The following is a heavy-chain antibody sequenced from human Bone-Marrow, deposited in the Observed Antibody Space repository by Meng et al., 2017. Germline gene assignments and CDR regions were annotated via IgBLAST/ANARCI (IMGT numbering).Heavy chain of an antibody. CDR3: ARLDDTGIDY. J-gene: IGHJ4*02. V-gene: IGHV4-4*02. D-gene: IGHD5-18*01. Sequence: QVQLQESGPGLVKPSGTLSLTCAVSGGSISSSNWWNWVRQSPGKGLEWIGEIYHSGSTNYNPSLESRVTISIDTSKNQFSLKLSSVTAADTAVYYCARLDDTGIDYWGQGILVTVSS. CDR2: IYHSGST. CDR1: GGSISSSNW.